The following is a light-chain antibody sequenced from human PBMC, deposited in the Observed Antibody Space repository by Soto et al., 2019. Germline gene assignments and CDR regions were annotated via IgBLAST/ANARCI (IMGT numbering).Light chain of an antibody. CDR3: CSYAGSNTPVV. V-gene: IGLV2-23*01. Sequence: QSALTQPASVSGSPGQSITISCTGTSSNVGSYDLVSWYQLHPGKAPKLMIYDGSKRPSGVSNRFSGSKSDTTASLTISGLQAEDEAEYYCCSYAGSNTPVVFGTGTKLTVL. J-gene: IGLJ1*01. CDR2: DGS. CDR1: SSNVGSYDL.